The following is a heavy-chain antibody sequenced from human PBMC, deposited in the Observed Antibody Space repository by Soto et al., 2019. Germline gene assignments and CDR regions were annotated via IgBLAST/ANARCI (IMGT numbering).Heavy chain of an antibody. V-gene: IGHV3-48*02. Sequence: GGSLRLSCAASGFTFSSYSMNWVRQAPGKGLEWVSYISSSSSTIYYADSVKGRFTISRDNAKNSLYLQMNSLRDEDTAVYYCARDPSLSSRYREYYFDYWGQGTLVTVSS. CDR2: ISSSSSTI. J-gene: IGHJ4*02. CDR3: ARDPSLSSRYREYYFDY. CDR1: GFTFSSYS. D-gene: IGHD6-19*01.